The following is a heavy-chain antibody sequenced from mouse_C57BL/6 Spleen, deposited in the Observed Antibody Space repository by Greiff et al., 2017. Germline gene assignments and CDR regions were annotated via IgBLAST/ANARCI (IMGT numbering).Heavy chain of an antibody. D-gene: IGHD1-1*02. Sequence: VQLKQSGAELVKPGASVKLSCTASGFNIKDYYMYWVKQRTEQGLEWIGRIDPEDGETKYAPKFQGKATITADTSSNTAYLQLSSLTSEDTAVYYCARGVLLRWFAMDYWGQGTSVTVSS. V-gene: IGHV14-2*01. CDR1: GFNIKDYY. CDR2: IDPEDGET. J-gene: IGHJ4*01. CDR3: ARGVLLRWFAMDY.